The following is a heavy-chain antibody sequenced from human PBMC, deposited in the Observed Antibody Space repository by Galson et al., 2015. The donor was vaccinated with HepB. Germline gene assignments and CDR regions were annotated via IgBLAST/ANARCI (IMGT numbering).Heavy chain of an antibody. CDR1: GFTFSNFW. D-gene: IGHD5-18*01. Sequence: SLRLSCATSGFTFSNFWMHWVRQVPGKGLVWVSRINTDGSTLDYADSVKGRFTISRDNAKNTLYLQMNSLRAEDTAVYYCARVRYSYGFDYWGQGTLVSVSS. V-gene: IGHV3-74*01. CDR2: INTDGSTL. J-gene: IGHJ4*02. CDR3: ARVRYSYGFDY.